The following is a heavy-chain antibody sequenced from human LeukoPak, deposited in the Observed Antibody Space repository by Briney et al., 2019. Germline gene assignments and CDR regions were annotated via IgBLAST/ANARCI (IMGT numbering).Heavy chain of an antibody. Sequence: KPSETLSLTCTVSGGSISSSSYYWGWIRQPPGKGLEWIGSIYYSGSTNYNPSLKSRVTISVDTSKNQFSLKLSSVTAADTAVYYCARQASGAYYDFWSGYKKGTNINWFDPWGQGTLVTVSS. V-gene: IGHV4-39*01. CDR2: IYYSGST. J-gene: IGHJ5*02. D-gene: IGHD3-3*01. CDR1: GGSISSSSYY. CDR3: ARQASGAYYDFWSGYKKGTNINWFDP.